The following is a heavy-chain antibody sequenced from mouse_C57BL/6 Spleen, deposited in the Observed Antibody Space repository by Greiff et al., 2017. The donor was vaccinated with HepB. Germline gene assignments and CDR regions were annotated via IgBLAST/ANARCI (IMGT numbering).Heavy chain of an antibody. J-gene: IGHJ4*01. V-gene: IGHV1-82*01. CDR1: GYAFSSSW. Sequence: VKLMESGPELVKPGASVKISCKASGYAFSSSWMNWVKQRPGKGLEWIGRIYPGDGDTNYNGKFKGKATLTADKSSSTAYMQLSSLTSEDSAVYFCARSPFYYYGSSYKDYYAMDYWGQGTSVTVSS. CDR2: IYPGDGDT. CDR3: ARSPFYYYGSSYKDYYAMDY. D-gene: IGHD1-1*01.